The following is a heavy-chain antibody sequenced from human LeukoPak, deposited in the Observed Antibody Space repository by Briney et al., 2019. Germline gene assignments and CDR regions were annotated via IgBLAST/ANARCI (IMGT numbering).Heavy chain of an antibody. CDR3: ARDQGTVTNY. V-gene: IGHV3-66*01. J-gene: IGHJ4*02. CDR2: IYSGGST. D-gene: IGHD4-17*01. Sequence: GGSLRLSCAASGFTFSSYSMNWVRQAPGKGLEWVSVIYSGGSTYYADSVKGRFTISRDNSKNTLYLQMNSLRAEDTAVYYCARDQGTVTNYWGQGTLVTVSS. CDR1: GFTFSSYS.